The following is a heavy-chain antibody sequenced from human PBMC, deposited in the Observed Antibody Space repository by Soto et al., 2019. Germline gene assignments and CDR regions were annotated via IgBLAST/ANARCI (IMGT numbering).Heavy chain of an antibody. CDR1: GGSFSGYY. Sequence: KTSETLSLTCAVYGGSFSGYYWSWIRQPPGKGLEWIGEINHSGSTNYNPSLKSRVTISVDTSKNQFSLKLSSVTAADTAVYYCARAWAITMIVVARRWFDPWGQGTLVTVSS. CDR3: ARAWAITMIVVARRWFDP. CDR2: INHSGST. J-gene: IGHJ5*02. D-gene: IGHD3-22*01. V-gene: IGHV4-34*01.